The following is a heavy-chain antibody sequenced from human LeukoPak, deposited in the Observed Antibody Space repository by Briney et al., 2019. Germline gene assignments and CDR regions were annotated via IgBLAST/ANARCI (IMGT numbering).Heavy chain of an antibody. CDR1: GLTVTDAW. CDR3: ASELELLDVFDT. V-gene: IGHV3-15*01. J-gene: IGHJ3*02. CDR2: IKRKSDGGTT. D-gene: IGHD1-7*01. Sequence: GGSLRLSCVASGLTVTDAWMNWVRQAPEKGLEWVGRIKRKSDGGTTDYAAPVKGRFSISRDDSKNTLYPQMNSLKIEDTAVYYCASELELLDVFDTWGQGTLVTVSS.